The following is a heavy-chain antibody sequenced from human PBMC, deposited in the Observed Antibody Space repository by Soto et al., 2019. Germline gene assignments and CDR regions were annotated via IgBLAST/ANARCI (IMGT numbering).Heavy chain of an antibody. J-gene: IGHJ5*02. V-gene: IGHV3-23*01. CDR3: AKLFSYSTGWYRWFDR. CDR2: VSGSGGST. D-gene: IGHD6-19*01. Sequence: EVQLLESGGGLIQPGGSLRLSCAASAFTFSSYAMSWVRQAPGKGLERVSTVSGSGGSTYYADYVKGRFTISRDNSKSTLHLQRISLRAEATAVDYCAKLFSYSTGWYRWFDRWGQGTLVTVSA. CDR1: AFTFSSYA.